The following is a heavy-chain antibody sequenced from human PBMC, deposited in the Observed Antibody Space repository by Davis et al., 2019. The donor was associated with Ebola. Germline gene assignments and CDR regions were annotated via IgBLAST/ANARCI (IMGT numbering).Heavy chain of an antibody. CDR3: ARDKTAYCTNGVCYPDYYYYGMDV. CDR2: MNPNSGNT. J-gene: IGHJ6*02. CDR1: GYTFTSYD. Sequence: ASVKVSCKASGYTFTSYDINWVRQATGQGLEWMGWMNPNSGNTGYAQKFQGRVTMTRNTSISTAYMELSSLRSEDTAVYYCARDKTAYCTNGVCYPDYYYYGMDVWGQGTTVTVSS. V-gene: IGHV1-8*01. D-gene: IGHD2-8*01.